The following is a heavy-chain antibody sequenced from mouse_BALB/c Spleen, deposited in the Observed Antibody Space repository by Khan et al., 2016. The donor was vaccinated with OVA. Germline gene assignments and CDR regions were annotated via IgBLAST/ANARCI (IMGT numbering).Heavy chain of an antibody. J-gene: IGHJ3*01. CDR2: ISTYYGDA. D-gene: IGHD1-3*01. V-gene: IGHV1S137*01. CDR3: ARGSGNSRFAY. CDR1: GYTFTDYA. Sequence: QVQLQQSGAELVRPGVSVKISCKGSGYTFTDYAMHWVKQSHAKSLEWIGGISTYYGDADYNQKFKGKATMTVDKSSSTAYMELARLTSEDSAISYSARGSGNSRFAYWGQGTLVTVSA.